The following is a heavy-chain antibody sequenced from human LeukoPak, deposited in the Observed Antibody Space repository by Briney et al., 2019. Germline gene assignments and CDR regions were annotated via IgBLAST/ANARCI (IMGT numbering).Heavy chain of an antibody. D-gene: IGHD5-18*01. V-gene: IGHV3-23*01. J-gene: IGHJ4*02. CDR3: APREPSDTAMVMAY. Sequence: GGSLRLSCAASGFTFSSYGMNWVRQAPGKGLEWVSAISGSGGSTYYADSVKGRFTISRDNSKNTLYLQMNSLRAEDTAVYYCAPREPSDTAMVMAYWGQGTLVTVSS. CDR2: ISGSGGST. CDR1: GFTFSSYG.